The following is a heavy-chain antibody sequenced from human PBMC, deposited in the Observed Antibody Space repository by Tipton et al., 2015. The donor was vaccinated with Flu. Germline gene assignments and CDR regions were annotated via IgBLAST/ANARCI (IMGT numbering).Heavy chain of an antibody. CDR1: GASISSESYY. J-gene: IGHJ4*02. CDR3: AIDDFGSSWYGY. V-gene: IGHV4-39*07. CDR2: IYHSGST. Sequence: TLSLTCTVSGASISSESYYWGWIRQPPGKGLEWIGNIYHSGSTNYNPSLKSRVTISLDKSTNQFSLRLSSVTAADTAIYYCAIDDFGSSWYGYWGQGSLVTVSS. D-gene: IGHD6-13*01.